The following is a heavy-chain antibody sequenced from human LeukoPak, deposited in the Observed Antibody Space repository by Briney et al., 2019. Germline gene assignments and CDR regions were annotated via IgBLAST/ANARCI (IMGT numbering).Heavy chain of an antibody. CDR1: GYTFTGYY. D-gene: IGHD3-10*01. Sequence: ASVKVSCKASGYTFTGYYMHWVRQAPGQGLEWMGWINPNSGGTNYAQKFQGRVTMTRDTSISTAYMELSRLRSDDTAVYYCARDVPGAPLYGSGRLGYWGQGTLVTVSS. CDR3: ARDVPGAPLYGSGRLGY. CDR2: INPNSGGT. J-gene: IGHJ4*02. V-gene: IGHV1-2*02.